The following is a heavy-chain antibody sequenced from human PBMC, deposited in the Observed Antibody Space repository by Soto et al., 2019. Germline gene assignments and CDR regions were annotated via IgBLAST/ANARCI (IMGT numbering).Heavy chain of an antibody. D-gene: IGHD3-3*01. V-gene: IGHV3-7*01. CDR1: GFTFSSYW. CDR2: IKQDGSEK. Sequence: PGGSLRLSCAASGFTFSSYWMSWVRQAPGKGLEWVANIKQDGSEKYYVDPVKGRFTISRDNAKNSLYLQMNSLRAEDTAVYYCARDRYSYYDFWSGSLPYYYYGMDVWGQGTTVTVS. CDR3: ARDRYSYYDFWSGSLPYYYYGMDV. J-gene: IGHJ6*02.